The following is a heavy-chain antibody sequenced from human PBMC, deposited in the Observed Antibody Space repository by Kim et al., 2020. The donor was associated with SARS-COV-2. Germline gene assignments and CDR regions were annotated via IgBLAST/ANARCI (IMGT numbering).Heavy chain of an antibody. CDR2: GHHSGST. Sequence: SETLSLTCAVYGESFSGYYWTWIRHPPGKGLEWIGEGHHSGSTNYNPSLKSRVTITTDTSKNQFSLRLRSLTAADTGFYFCARGVSNSSAWELDYWGRGSLVTVSS. V-gene: IGHV4-34*01. CDR1: GESFSGYY. CDR3: ARGVSNSSAWELDY. J-gene: IGHJ4*02. D-gene: IGHD6-19*01.